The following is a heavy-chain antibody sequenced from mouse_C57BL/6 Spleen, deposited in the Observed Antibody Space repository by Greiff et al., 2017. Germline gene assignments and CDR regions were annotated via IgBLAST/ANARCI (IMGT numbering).Heavy chain of an antibody. Sequence: QVQLQQPGAELVKPGASVKLSCKASGYTFTSYWMHWVKQRPGRGLEWIGRIYPNSGGTKYNEKFKSKATLTVDKPSSPAYMQRSSLTSEDSAVYYCARGYLDYWGQGTTLTVSS. J-gene: IGHJ2*01. V-gene: IGHV1-72*01. CDR1: GYTFTSYW. CDR3: ARGYLDY. CDR2: IYPNSGGT.